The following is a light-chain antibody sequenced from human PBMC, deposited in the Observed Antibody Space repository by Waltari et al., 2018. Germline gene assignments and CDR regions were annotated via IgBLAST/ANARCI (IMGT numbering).Light chain of an antibody. J-gene: IGKJ4*01. CDR1: QTVDTY. V-gene: IGKV3-11*01. CDR2: DTS. CDR3: QQRRRWPLT. Sequence: EIVLTQSPATLSLSPGERATLSCRASQTVDTYLAWYQQRPGQAPRLLIYDTSNSATGIPDRFSGSGSETDFTLTISSLEPEDFAFYYCQQRRRWPLTFGGGSKVEI.